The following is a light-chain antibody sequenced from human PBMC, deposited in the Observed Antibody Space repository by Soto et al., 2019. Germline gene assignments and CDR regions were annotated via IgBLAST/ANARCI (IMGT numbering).Light chain of an antibody. J-gene: IGKJ1*01. CDR1: QTVSSNY. Sequence: LTQSPVPLSLTPGERATPSCRSSQTVSSNYLAWCQQRPGQAPRLIIYGASTRATGIPDRFSGSGSGTDCTLTISRLEPEDVAVYYCQQYGSPRRTLAQGTMVDIK. V-gene: IGKV3-20*01. CDR2: GAS. CDR3: QQYGSPRRT.